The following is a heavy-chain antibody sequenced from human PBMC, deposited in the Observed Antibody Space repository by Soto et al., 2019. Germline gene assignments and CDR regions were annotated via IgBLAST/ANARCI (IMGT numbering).Heavy chain of an antibody. D-gene: IGHD2-15*01. J-gene: IGHJ6*02. CDR2: VDNDGTSA. Sequence: GGSLRLSCAASGFTFTNYWMHWVRQGPGKGLVWVARVDNDGTSATYADSVKGRFTIPRDNAKNTLYLQMNSLRAEDTAVYYCAKGGGPRGYYGMDVWGQGTSVTVSS. V-gene: IGHV3-74*01. CDR3: AKGGGPRGYYGMDV. CDR1: GFTFTNYW.